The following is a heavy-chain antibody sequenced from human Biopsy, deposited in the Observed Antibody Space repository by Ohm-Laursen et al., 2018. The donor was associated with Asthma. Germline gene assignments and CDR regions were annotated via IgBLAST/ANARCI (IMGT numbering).Heavy chain of an antibody. Sequence: SVKVSCKASGGMFGNYAISWVRQAPGLGLEWMGGISPIFGSSSYAQRFQGRVTITADESTSTAYMELTSLRTEDTAVYYCARGGYYGDRRQHNGLDVWGQGTTVTVSS. J-gene: IGHJ6*02. CDR2: ISPIFGSS. V-gene: IGHV1-69*13. CDR1: GGMFGNYA. CDR3: ARGGYYGDRRQHNGLDV. D-gene: IGHD4-17*01.